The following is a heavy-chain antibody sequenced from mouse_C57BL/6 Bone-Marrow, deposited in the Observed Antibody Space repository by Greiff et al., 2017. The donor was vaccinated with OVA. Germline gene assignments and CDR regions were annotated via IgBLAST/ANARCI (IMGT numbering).Heavy chain of an antibody. CDR2: INPSTGGT. Sequence: EVMLVESGPELVKPGASVKISCKASGYSFTGYYMNWVKQSPEKSLEWIGEINPSTGGTTYNQKFKAKATLTVDKSSSTAYMQLKSLTSEDSAVYYCARVYYYGSSSDVWGTGTTVTVSS. J-gene: IGHJ1*03. CDR1: GYSFTGYY. D-gene: IGHD1-1*01. CDR3: ARVYYYGSSSDV. V-gene: IGHV1-42*01.